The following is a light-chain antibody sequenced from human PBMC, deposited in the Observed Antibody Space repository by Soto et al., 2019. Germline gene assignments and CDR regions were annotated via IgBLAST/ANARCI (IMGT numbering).Light chain of an antibody. CDR3: QQLNSYPL. J-gene: IGKJ3*01. V-gene: IGKV1-9*01. Sequence: DIQLTQSPSFLSASVGDRVTITCQASQGISSYLAWYQQKPGKAPKLLIYAASTLQSGVPSRFSGSGSGTEFTLTISSLQSEDFATYYCQQLNSYPLFGPGTKVDIK. CDR1: QGISSY. CDR2: AAS.